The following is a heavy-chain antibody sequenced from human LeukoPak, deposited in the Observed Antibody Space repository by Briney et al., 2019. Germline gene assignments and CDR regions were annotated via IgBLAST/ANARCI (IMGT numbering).Heavy chain of an antibody. J-gene: IGHJ4*02. Sequence: SETLSLTCTVSGGSISSGSYYWGWIRQPPGKGLEWIGNIYYSGSTYYNPSLKSRVGISVDTSKNQFSLRLSSVTAADTAVYYCARASYSYDINGWVPFDYWGQGTLVTVSS. V-gene: IGHV4-39*07. CDR1: GGSISSGSYY. D-gene: IGHD3-22*01. CDR2: IYYSGST. CDR3: ARASYSYDINGWVPFDY.